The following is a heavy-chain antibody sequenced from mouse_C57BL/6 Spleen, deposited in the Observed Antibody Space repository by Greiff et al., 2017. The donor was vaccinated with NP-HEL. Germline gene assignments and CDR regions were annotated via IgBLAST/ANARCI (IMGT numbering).Heavy chain of an antibody. V-gene: IGHV1-61*01. D-gene: IGHD1-1*01. CDR3: AREGGSSPAGFAY. Sequence: QVQLQQPGAELVRPGSSVKLSCKASGYTFTSYWMDWVKQRPGQGLEWIGNIYPSDSETHYNQKFKDKATLTVDKSSSTAYMQLSSLTSEDSAVYYCAREGGSSPAGFAYWGQGTLVTVSA. J-gene: IGHJ3*01. CDR2: IYPSDSET. CDR1: GYTFTSYW.